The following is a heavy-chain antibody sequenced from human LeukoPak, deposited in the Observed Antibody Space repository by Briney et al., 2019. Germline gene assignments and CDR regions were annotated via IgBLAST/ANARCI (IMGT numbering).Heavy chain of an antibody. D-gene: IGHD3-3*01. CDR1: GFTFSSYA. CDR2: ISGSGGST. V-gene: IGHV3-23*01. CDR3: ARGSELRFLEWSRGDFDY. J-gene: IGHJ4*02. Sequence: GRSLRLSCAASGFTFSSYAMSWVRQAPGKGLEWVSAISGSGGSTYYADSVKGRFTISRDNSKNTLYLQMNSLRAEDTAVYYWARGSELRFLEWSRGDFDYWGQGTLVTVSS.